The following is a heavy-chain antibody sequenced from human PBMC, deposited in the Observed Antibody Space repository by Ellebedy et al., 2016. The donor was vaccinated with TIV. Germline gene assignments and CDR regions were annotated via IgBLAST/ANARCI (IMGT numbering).Heavy chain of an antibody. CDR1: GYSFTTFT. J-gene: IGHJ4*02. CDR2: INPDNGDT. V-gene: IGHV1-3*01. D-gene: IGHD2-2*01. CDR3: GRVGKYCSSFSCYEDS. Sequence: AASVKVSCKASGYSFTTFTIHWVRQAPGQRPEWMGWINPDNGDTKHSQKFQARVTITRDTSTSTAYMELRSLRSDDTAVYYCGRVGKYCSSFSCYEDSWGQGTLVTVSS.